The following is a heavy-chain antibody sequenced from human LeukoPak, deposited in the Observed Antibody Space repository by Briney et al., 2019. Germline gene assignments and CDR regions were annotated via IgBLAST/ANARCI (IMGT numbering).Heavy chain of an antibody. Sequence: PSETLSLTCTVSGGSISSYYWSWIRQPAGKGLEWIGRIYTSGSTNYNPSLKSRVTMSVDTSKNQFSLKLSSVTAADTAVYYCARDGSYYDSSGYYYHFDYWGRGTLVTVSS. J-gene: IGHJ4*02. CDR1: GGSISSYY. CDR3: ARDGSYYDSSGYYYHFDY. V-gene: IGHV4-4*07. D-gene: IGHD3-22*01. CDR2: IYTSGST.